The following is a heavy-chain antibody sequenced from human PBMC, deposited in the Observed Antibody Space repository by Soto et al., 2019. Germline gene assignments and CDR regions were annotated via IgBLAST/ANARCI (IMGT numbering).Heavy chain of an antibody. CDR1: GFTFANYA. J-gene: IGHJ3*02. D-gene: IGHD4-4*01. Sequence: EVQLVESGGGLIQPGGSLTLSCAASGFTFANYAMSWVRQAPGKGLHWVSAISGSGGSASYVDSVKGRFFISRDNSKNTVYLQMNSLRAEDTAVYYCAEDEGVVRSNYPTLDALEIWGQGTTVTVSS. V-gene: IGHV3-23*04. CDR3: AEDEGVVRSNYPTLDALEI. CDR2: ISGSGGSA.